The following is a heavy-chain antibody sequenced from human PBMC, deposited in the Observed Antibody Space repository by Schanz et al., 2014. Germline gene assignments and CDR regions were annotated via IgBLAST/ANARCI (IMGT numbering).Heavy chain of an antibody. J-gene: IGHJ4*02. D-gene: IGHD5-12*01. CDR1: GFTFSDHW. V-gene: IGHV3-7*03. CDR3: ARDPNSVNEIDY. CDR2: IKGNSSEK. Sequence: VQLVESGGALVQPGGSLRLSCSASGFTFSDHWMSWVRQPPGKGLEWVANIKGNSSEKNYVDSVKGRFTLSRDNAKISMYLQMNSLRVEGTAVYYCARDPNSVNEIDYWGQGTLVTVSS.